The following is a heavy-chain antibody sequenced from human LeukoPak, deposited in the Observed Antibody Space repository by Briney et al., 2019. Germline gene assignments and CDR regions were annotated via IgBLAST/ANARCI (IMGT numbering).Heavy chain of an antibody. J-gene: IGHJ4*02. CDR1: GFTFSSYG. CDR2: IWYDGSNK. V-gene: IGHV3-33*01. D-gene: IGHD1-26*01. CDR3: AREVGATTQRFDY. Sequence: GGSLRPSCAASGFTFSSYGMHWVRQAPGKGLEWVAVIWYDGSNKYYADSVKGRFTISRDNSKNTLYLQMNSLRAEDTAVYCCAREVGATTQRFDYWGQGTLVTVSS.